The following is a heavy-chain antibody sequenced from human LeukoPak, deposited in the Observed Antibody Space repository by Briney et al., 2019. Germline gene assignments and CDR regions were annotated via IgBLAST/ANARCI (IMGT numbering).Heavy chain of an antibody. D-gene: IGHD2-15*01. CDR2: IYYSGST. CDR1: GGSISSDNYY. V-gene: IGHV4-61*01. CDR3: AGDSVYCSGGSCYSSYYGMDV. J-gene: IGHJ6*02. Sequence: SQTLSLTCTVSGGSISSDNYYWSWIRQPPGKGLEWIGYIYYSGSTNYNPSLKSRVTISVDTSKNQFSLKLSSVTAADTAVYYCAGDSVYCSGGSCYSSYYGMDVWGQGTTVTVSS.